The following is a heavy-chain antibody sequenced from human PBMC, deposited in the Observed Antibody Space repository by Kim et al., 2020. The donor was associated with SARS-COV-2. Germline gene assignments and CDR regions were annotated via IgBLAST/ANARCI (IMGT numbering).Heavy chain of an antibody. D-gene: IGHD6-13*01. CDR1: GFTFSNAW. J-gene: IGHJ4*02. CDR2: IKSKTDGGTT. CDR3: TTAESAAADYPFDY. V-gene: IGHV3-15*01. Sequence: GGSLRLSCAASGFTFSNAWMSWVRQAPGKGLEWVGRIKSKTDGGTTDYAAPVKGRFTISRDDSKNTLYLQMNSLKTEDTAVYYCTTAESAAADYPFDYWGQGTLVTVSS.